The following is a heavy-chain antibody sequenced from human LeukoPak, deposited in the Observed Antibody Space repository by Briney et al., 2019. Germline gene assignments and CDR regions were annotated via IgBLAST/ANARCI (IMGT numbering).Heavy chain of an antibody. V-gene: IGHV4-59*01. CDR2: IYYSEST. Sequence: SETLSLTCTVSGGCISSYYWSWIRQPPGKGLERIRYIYYSESTNYNPSLKSRVTISVDTSKNQFSLRLSSVTAADTAVYYCARSRWDSSWYYFDYWGQGTLVTVSS. J-gene: IGHJ4*02. CDR3: ARSRWDSSWYYFDY. D-gene: IGHD6-13*01. CDR1: GGCISSYY.